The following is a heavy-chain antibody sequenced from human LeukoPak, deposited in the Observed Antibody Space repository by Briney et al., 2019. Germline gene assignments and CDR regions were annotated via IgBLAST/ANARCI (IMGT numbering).Heavy chain of an antibody. D-gene: IGHD7-27*01. CDR2: IYHTGST. J-gene: IGHJ4*02. CDR1: GGSVSDDY. V-gene: IGHV4-59*02. CDR3: ASRKLGNDY. Sequence: PSETLSLTCTISGGSVSDDYWSWIRQSPGKGLEWIGYIYHTGSTSYSPSLKSRVTISADTSQNQFSLKLSSVTAADTAVYYCASRKLGNDYWGQGTLVTVYS.